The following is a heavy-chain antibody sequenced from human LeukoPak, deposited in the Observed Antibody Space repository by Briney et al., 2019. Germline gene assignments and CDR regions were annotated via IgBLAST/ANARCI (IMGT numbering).Heavy chain of an antibody. D-gene: IGHD6-13*01. V-gene: IGHV1-2*02. CDR1: GYTFTGYY. Sequence: ASVEVSCKASGYTFTGYYMHWVRQAPGQGLEWMGWINPNSGGTNYAQKLQGRVTMTRDTSISTAYMELSRLRSDDTAVYYCARGPGYSSSRPTGYWGQGTLVTVSS. CDR2: INPNSGGT. CDR3: ARGPGYSSSRPTGY. J-gene: IGHJ4*02.